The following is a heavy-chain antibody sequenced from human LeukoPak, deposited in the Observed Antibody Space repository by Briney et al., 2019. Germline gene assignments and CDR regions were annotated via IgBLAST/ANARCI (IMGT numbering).Heavy chain of an antibody. D-gene: IGHD2-15*01. V-gene: IGHV4-39*07. J-gene: IGHJ4*02. Sequence: SETLSLTCTVSGGSISSSSYYWGWIRQPPGKGLEWIGSIYYSGSTYYNPSLKSRFTISVDTSKNQFSLKLSSVTAADTAVYYCARDRGYCSGGNCYHGDYFDYWGQGTLVTVSS. CDR1: GGSISSSSYY. CDR2: IYYSGST. CDR3: ARDRGYCSGGNCYHGDYFDY.